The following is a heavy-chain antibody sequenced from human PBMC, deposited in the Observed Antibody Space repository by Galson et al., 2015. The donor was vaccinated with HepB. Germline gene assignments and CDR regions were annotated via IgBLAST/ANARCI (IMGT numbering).Heavy chain of an antibody. D-gene: IGHD4-11*01. J-gene: IGHJ4*02. CDR2: IWGGGDGE. CDR3: AKLRGMAHSNYELDY. Sequence: SLRLSCAASAFTFSSYAMSWVRQAQGQGLEWISLIWGGGDGELYADSVRGRFTIPRVNSKNTVYLQVNGLRAEATAVYYCAKLRGMAHSNYELDYWGQGTLVTVSS. CDR1: AFTFSSYA. V-gene: IGHV3-23*01.